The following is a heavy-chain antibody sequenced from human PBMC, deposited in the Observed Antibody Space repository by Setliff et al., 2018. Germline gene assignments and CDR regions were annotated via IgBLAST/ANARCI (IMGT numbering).Heavy chain of an antibody. J-gene: IGHJ4*02. Sequence: ETLRLSCAASGFTFSNYAMNWVRQAPGKGLEWVSVIYSDGSSTYYGDSVKGRFTISRDNCQNTLYLQMNSLRAEDTAVYYCAKDRPQGVNGRSLDYWGRGALVTVSS. V-gene: IGHV3-23*03. CDR3: AKDRPQGVNGRSLDY. CDR1: GFTFSNYA. CDR2: IYSDGSST. D-gene: IGHD3-10*01.